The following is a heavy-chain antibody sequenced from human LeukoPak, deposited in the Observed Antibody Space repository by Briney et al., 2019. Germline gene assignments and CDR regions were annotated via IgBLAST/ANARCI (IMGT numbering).Heavy chain of an antibody. J-gene: IGHJ1*01. Sequence: GGSLRLSCPASGFSVSNNYMSWVRQAPGKGLEWVSVIYSGGSTFYADSVKGRFTISRDNSKNTLYLQMNSLRAEDTAVYYCASDSYSPEYFQHWGQGTLVTVSS. D-gene: IGHD2-15*01. CDR2: IYSGGST. V-gene: IGHV3-66*01. CDR3: ASDSYSPEYFQH. CDR1: GFSVSNNY.